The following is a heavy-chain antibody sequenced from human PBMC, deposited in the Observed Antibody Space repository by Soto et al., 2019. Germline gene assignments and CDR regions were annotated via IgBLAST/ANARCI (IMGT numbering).Heavy chain of an antibody. V-gene: IGHV3-13*01. D-gene: IGHD2-21*02. CDR2: IGIADDT. CDR1: GFTFRSHD. J-gene: IGHJ5*02. Sequence: EVQLDESGGGLVQPGGSLRLSCAASGFTFRSHDMHWVRQTAERGLEWVAAIGIADDTYYADSVKGRFTISRENAKKSLYLQMNRLRAGDTAVYYCARGCEVYTNCHSLSWFHPWGQGTQVTVSS. CDR3: ARGCEVYTNCHSLSWFHP.